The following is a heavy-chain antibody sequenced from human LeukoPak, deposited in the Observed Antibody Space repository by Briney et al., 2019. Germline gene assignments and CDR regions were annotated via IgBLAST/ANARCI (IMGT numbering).Heavy chain of an antibody. CDR1: GFLFSSYA. Sequence: GGSLRLSCAASGFLFSSYAMTWVRQAPGKGLEWVATISASGGSTYYADSVKGRFTISRDNSKNTLYLQMNSLRVEDTAVYYCAKDLFEPGNYCFDYWGQGTLVTVSS. J-gene: IGHJ4*02. V-gene: IGHV3-23*01. CDR3: AKDLFEPGNYCFDY. CDR2: ISASGGST. D-gene: IGHD1-7*01.